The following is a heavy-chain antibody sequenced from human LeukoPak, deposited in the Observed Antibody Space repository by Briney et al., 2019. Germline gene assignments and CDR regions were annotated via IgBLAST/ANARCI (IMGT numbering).Heavy chain of an antibody. CDR3: GRGRATGTTLSGMDG. CDR1: GYTFIGYY. V-gene: IGHV1-2*04. J-gene: IGHJ6*02. D-gene: IGHD4-17*01. Sequence: GASVKVSCKASGYTFIGYYMHWVRQAPGQGLEWMGWINPNTGGTNYAQKFQGWVTMTRDTSISTAYMELSRLRSDGTAVYYCGRGRATGTTLSGMDGWGQGTTVTVSS. CDR2: INPNTGGT.